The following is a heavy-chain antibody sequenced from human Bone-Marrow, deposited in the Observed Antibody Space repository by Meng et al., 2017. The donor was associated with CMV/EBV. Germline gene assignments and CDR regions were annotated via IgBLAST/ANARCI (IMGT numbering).Heavy chain of an antibody. D-gene: IGHD2-2*01. Sequence: GSLKISCAASGFTFSSYWMSWVRQAPGKGLEWVANIKQDGSEKYYVDSVKGRFTISRDNAKNSLYLQMNSLRAEDTAVYYCAREGRYCSSTSCAITIFGVDYYYYYGMDVWGQGTTFTVSS. J-gene: IGHJ6*02. CDR3: AREGRYCSSTSCAITIFGVDYYYYYGMDV. V-gene: IGHV3-7*01. CDR1: GFTFSSYW. CDR2: IKQDGSEK.